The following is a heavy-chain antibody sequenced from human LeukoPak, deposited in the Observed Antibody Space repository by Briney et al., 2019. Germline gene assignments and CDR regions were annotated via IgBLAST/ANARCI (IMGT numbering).Heavy chain of an antibody. Sequence: GGSLRLSCAASGFTFSSYEMNWVRQAPGKGLEWVSYISSSGSTIYYADSVKGRFTISRDNSKNTLYLQMNSLRAEDTAVYYCARARGYSYDYFDYWGQGTLVTVSS. CDR2: ISSSGSTI. CDR1: GFTFSSYE. V-gene: IGHV3-48*03. J-gene: IGHJ4*02. CDR3: ARARGYSYDYFDY. D-gene: IGHD5-18*01.